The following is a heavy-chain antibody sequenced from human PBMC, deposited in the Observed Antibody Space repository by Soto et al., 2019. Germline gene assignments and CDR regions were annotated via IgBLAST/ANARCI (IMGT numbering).Heavy chain of an antibody. Sequence: SETLSLTCAVYGGSFSGYYWSWIRQPPGKGLEWIGEINHSGSTNYNPSLKSRVTISVDTSKNQFSLKLSSVTAADTAVYYCATASYGDYVGGFLGAFDYWGQGTLVTVSS. J-gene: IGHJ4*02. CDR1: GGSFSGYY. CDR3: ATASYGDYVGGFLGAFDY. CDR2: INHSGST. D-gene: IGHD4-17*01. V-gene: IGHV4-34*01.